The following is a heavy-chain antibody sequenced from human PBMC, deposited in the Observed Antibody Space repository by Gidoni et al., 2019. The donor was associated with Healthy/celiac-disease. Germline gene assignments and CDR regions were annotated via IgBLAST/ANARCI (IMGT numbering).Heavy chain of an antibody. CDR3: ARDSAAAGYYYYGMDV. CDR1: GFTFSSYA. J-gene: IGHJ6*02. Sequence: SCAASGFTFSSYAMHWVRQAPGKGLEWVAVISYDGSNKYYADSVKGRFTISRDNSKNTLYLQMNSLRAEDTAVYYCARDSAAAGYYYYGMDVWGQGTTVTVSS. CDR2: ISYDGSNK. D-gene: IGHD6-13*01. V-gene: IGHV3-30-3*01.